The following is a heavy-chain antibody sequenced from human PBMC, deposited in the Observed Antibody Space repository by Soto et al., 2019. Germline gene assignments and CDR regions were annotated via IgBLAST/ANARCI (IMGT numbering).Heavy chain of an antibody. CDR2: LDCSGGAT. CDR1: GFTFSSSA. D-gene: IGHD5-12*01. Sequence: EVQLLESGGGLVQPGGSLRLSCAASGFTASGFTFSSSAMSWVRQAPGKGLEWVSALDCSGGATYYADSVKGRFTVSRDNSKSTLYLQLNSLRAEDTAVYYCAKVKTWTCLDYWGQGTLVTVSS. V-gene: IGHV3-23*01. CDR3: AKVKTWTCLDY. J-gene: IGHJ4*02.